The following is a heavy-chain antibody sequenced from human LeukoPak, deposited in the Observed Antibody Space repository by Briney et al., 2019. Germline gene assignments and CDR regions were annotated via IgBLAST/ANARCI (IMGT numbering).Heavy chain of an antibody. CDR2: IFYSGGT. D-gene: IGHD6-13*01. V-gene: IGHV4-59*01. CDR1: GGSISSYF. CDR3: ARAWEQQLVQGAFDI. Sequence: SETLSLTCTVSGGSISSYFWRWIRQPPGKGLEWIGFIFYSGGTNYNPSLKSRVTISVDTSKNQFSLKLSSVTAADTAVYYCARAWEQQLVQGAFDIWGQGTLVTVSS. J-gene: IGHJ3*02.